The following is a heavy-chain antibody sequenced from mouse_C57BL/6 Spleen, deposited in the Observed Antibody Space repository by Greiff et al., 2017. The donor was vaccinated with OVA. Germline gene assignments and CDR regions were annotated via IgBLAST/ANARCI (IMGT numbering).Heavy chain of an antibody. Sequence: EVKLQESGPGLAKPSQTLSLTCSVPGYSITSDYWNWIRKFPGNKLEYMGYISYSGSTYYNPSLKSRISITRDTSKNQYYLQLNSVTTEDTATYYCARSPYGNYGYFDVWGTGTTVTVSS. V-gene: IGHV3-8*01. CDR1: GYSITSDY. D-gene: IGHD2-1*01. CDR3: ARSPYGNYGYFDV. CDR2: ISYSGST. J-gene: IGHJ1*03.